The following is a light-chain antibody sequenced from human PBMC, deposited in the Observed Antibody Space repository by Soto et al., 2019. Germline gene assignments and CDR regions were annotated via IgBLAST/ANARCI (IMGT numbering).Light chain of an antibody. CDR1: QDISKY. Sequence: DIQMTPSPSSLSASVGDRVTITCQASQDISKYLNWYQQKPGKAPKLLIYDASNLEAGVPSRFSGSRSGTEFTFTISSLQPDDIATYYCQQYQTFVAFGQGTRLEIK. CDR2: DAS. V-gene: IGKV1-33*01. J-gene: IGKJ5*01. CDR3: QQYQTFVA.